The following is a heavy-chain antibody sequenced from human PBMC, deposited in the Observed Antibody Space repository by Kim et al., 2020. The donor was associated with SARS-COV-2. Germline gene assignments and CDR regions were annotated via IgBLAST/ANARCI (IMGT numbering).Heavy chain of an antibody. CDR3: AKIGAAAGTGYFQH. CDR2: TDTSGGST. V-gene: IGHV3-23*01. J-gene: IGHJ1*01. D-gene: IGHD6-13*01. CDR1: GLTFSDYA. Sequence: GGSLRLSCAASGLTFSDYAMSWVRQAPGKGLEWVSVTDTSGGSTYYADSVKGRFTISRDNSKNTLYLQMNSLRAEDTAVYYCAKIGAAAGTGYFQHWGQGTLVIVAS.